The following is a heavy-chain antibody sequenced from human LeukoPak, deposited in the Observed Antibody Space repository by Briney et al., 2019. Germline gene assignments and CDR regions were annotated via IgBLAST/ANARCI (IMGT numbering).Heavy chain of an antibody. D-gene: IGHD1-26*01. V-gene: IGHV3-33*01. CDR3: ARDHQWELREYYFDY. CDR1: GFTFSSYG. J-gene: IGHJ4*02. Sequence: LGGSLRLSCAASGFTFSSYGMHWVRQAPGKGLEWVAVIWYDGSNKYYADSVKGRFTISRDNSKNTLYLQMNSLRAEDTAVYYCARDHQWELREYYFDYWGQGTLVTVSS. CDR2: IWYDGSNK.